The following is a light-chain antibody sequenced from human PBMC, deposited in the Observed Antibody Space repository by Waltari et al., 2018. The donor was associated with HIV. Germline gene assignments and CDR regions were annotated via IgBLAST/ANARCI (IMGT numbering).Light chain of an antibody. V-gene: IGKV1-33*01. CDR1: QDISNY. Sequence: DIQMTQSQSSLSASVGDRVTITCQASQDISNYLNWYQQKPGKAPKLLIYDASNLETGVPSRFSGSGSGTDFTFTISSLQPEDIATYYCQQYDNLPPGVTFGPGTKVDIK. J-gene: IGKJ3*01. CDR3: QQYDNLPPGVT. CDR2: DAS.